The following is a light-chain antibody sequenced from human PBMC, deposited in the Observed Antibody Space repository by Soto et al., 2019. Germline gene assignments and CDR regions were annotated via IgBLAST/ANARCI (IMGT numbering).Light chain of an antibody. J-gene: IGKJ4*01. CDR3: QQYNSYPLT. CDR1: QTISNW. CDR2: DAS. Sequence: DIQMTQSPSTLSASVGDRVTITCRASQTISNWLAWYQQKPGKAPKVLIYDASSLDGGVPSRFSGRRSGTDFTLTISVLQPDDFATYYWQQYNSYPLTFGGGTKVEI. V-gene: IGKV1-5*01.